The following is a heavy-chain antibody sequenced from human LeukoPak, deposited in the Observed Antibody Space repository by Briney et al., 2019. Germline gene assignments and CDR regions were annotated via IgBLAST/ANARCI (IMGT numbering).Heavy chain of an antibody. D-gene: IGHD6-13*01. Sequence: ASVKVSCKASDYTFTSYGISWVRQAPGQGLEWMGWISAYNGNTNCAHKLQGRVTMTPDTSTSTAYMELRSLRSDDTAVYYCARATPGYSSPGYYYYMDVWGKGTTVTVSS. CDR3: ARATPGYSSPGYYYYMDV. CDR1: DYTFTSYG. J-gene: IGHJ6*03. V-gene: IGHV1-18*01. CDR2: ISAYNGNT.